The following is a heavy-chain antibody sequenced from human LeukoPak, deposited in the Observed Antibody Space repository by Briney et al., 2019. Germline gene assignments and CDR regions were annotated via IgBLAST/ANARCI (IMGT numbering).Heavy chain of an antibody. CDR3: ARPARAVAGTVDY. D-gene: IGHD6-19*01. J-gene: IGHJ4*02. Sequence: PSETLSLTCAVSGYSISSGYYWGWIRQPPGKGLEWIGSIYHSGSTYYNPSPKSRVTISVDTSKNQFSLKLSSVTAADTAVYYCARPARAVAGTVDYWGQGTLVTVSS. V-gene: IGHV4-38-2*01. CDR2: IYHSGST. CDR1: GYSISSGYY.